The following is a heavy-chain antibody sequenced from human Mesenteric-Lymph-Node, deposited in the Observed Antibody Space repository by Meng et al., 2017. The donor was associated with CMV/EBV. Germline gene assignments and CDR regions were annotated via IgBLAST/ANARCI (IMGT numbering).Heavy chain of an antibody. J-gene: IGHJ4*02. CDR1: GFTLSSYS. Sequence: GGSLRLSCAASGFTLSSYSMNWVRQASEQGLEWVSSISSSSSSIYYADSVKGRFTISRDNAKNSLYLQMNSLRAEDTAVYYCSKDGGSYRCADYWGQGTLVTVSS. CDR2: ISSSSSSI. D-gene: IGHD1-26*01. V-gene: IGHV3-21*01. CDR3: SKDGGSYRCADY.